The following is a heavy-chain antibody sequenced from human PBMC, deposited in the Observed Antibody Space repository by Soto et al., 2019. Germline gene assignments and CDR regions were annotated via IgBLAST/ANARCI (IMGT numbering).Heavy chain of an antibody. CDR1: GFTFSDYY. CDR3: AVDRGVDTAMATKYYYYYYMDG. J-gene: IGHJ6*03. D-gene: IGHD5-18*01. CDR2: ISSSGSTI. Sequence: GGSLRLSCAASGFTFSDYYMSWIRQAPGKGLEWVSYISSSGSTIYYADSVKGRFTISRDNAKNSLYLQMDSLRAEDTAVYYCAVDRGVDTAMATKYYYYYYMDGWGKGTTDTVS. V-gene: IGHV3-11*01.